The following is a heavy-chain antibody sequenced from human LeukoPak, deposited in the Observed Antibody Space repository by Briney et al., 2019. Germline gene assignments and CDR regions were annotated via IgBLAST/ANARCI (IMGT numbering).Heavy chain of an antibody. Sequence: GESLKISCKGSGDSFTSYWIGWVRQMPGKGLVWMGIIYPGDSDTRYSPSFQGQVTISADKSISTAYLQGSSLKASDTAMCYCASVKRTHDAFHIWGQGTMVTVSS. CDR3: ASVKRTHDAFHI. D-gene: IGHD1-1*01. CDR2: IYPGDSDT. J-gene: IGHJ3*02. V-gene: IGHV5-51*06. CDR1: GDSFTSYW.